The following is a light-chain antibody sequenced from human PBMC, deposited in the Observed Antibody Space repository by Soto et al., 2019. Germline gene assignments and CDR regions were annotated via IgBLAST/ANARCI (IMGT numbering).Light chain of an antibody. CDR1: SSNIGSNA. V-gene: IGLV1-44*01. Sequence: QSVLTQPPSVSGTPGQRVTISCSGSSSNIGSNAVNWYQQLPGTAPKLLIYSNNQRPSGVPDRFSGSKSGTSASLSISGLQSVDEADYYCAAWDDSLDGYVFGTGTKVTVL. CDR3: AAWDDSLDGYV. J-gene: IGLJ1*01. CDR2: SNN.